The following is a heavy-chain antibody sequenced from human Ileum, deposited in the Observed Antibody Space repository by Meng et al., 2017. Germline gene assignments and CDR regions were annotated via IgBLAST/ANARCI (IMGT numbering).Heavy chain of an antibody. CDR1: SGSISSNTY. V-gene: IGHV4-4*02. CDR2: ISHSGSA. J-gene: IGHJ4*02. Sequence: QVQLQTSGQGLVRPAGTLSLTCAVSSGSISSNTYWSWVRQPPGKGLEWIGQISHSGSAYYNPSLKSRVTMSVDKSKSQFSLMLTSVTAADTAIYYCARHGGYSQDFWGQGTLVTVSS. CDR3: ARHGGYSQDF. D-gene: IGHD4-23*01.